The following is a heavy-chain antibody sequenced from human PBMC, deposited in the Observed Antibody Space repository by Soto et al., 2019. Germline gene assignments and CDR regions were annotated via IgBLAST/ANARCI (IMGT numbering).Heavy chain of an antibody. CDR1: VFSFSSFA. V-gene: IGHV3-48*03. J-gene: IGHJ4*02. D-gene: IGHD5-18*01. Sequence: PGGSLRLSCEASVFSFSSFAMNWVRQAPGRGLEWDSYISDDGASIYYADSLKGRFTISRDNAKNSLSLQMNNLRAEDTAVYYCARENSVQAWLHHFDHWGLGTLVTVSS. CDR3: ARENSVQAWLHHFDH. CDR2: ISDDGASI.